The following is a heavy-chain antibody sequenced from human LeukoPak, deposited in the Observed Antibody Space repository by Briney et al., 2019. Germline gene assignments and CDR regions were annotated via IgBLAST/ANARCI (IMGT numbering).Heavy chain of an antibody. CDR2: ISSSSSYI. CDR1: GFTFSSYS. J-gene: IGHJ4*02. CDR3: ARRGYYDSSGSQRPFDY. D-gene: IGHD3-22*01. V-gene: IGHV3-21*01. Sequence: GGSLRLSCAASGFTFSSYSMNWVRQAPGKGLEWVSSISSSSSYIYYADSVKGRFTISRDNAKNSLYLQMNSLRVEDTAVYYCARRGYYDSSGSQRPFDYWGQGTLVTVSS.